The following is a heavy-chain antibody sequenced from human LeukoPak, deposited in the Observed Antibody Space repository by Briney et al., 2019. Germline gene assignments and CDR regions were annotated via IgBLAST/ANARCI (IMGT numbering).Heavy chain of an antibody. J-gene: IGHJ4*02. Sequence: GGSLRLSCAASGFTFDDYVMEWVRQAPGKGLEWVSGISWNSRTIDYADSVKGRFTISRDNSKNTLYLQMNSLRAEDTAVYYCAKGGDWGSFDYWGQGTLVTVSS. CDR3: AKGGDWGSFDY. CDR2: ISWNSRTI. D-gene: IGHD2-21*02. V-gene: IGHV3-9*01. CDR1: GFTFDDYV.